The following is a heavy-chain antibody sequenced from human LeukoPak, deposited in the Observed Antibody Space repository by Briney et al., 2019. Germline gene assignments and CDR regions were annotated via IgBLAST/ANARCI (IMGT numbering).Heavy chain of an antibody. D-gene: IGHD3-9*01. CDR3: TARYFDWLLSDPFDY. Sequence: GGSLRLSCAASGFSFSNAWMSWVRQAPGKGLEWVGRIKSKTDGGTTDYAAPVKGRFTISRDDSKNTLYLQMNSLKTEDTAVYYCTARYFDWLLSDPFDYWGQGTLVTVSS. J-gene: IGHJ4*02. CDR2: IKSKTDGGTT. CDR1: GFSFSNAW. V-gene: IGHV3-15*01.